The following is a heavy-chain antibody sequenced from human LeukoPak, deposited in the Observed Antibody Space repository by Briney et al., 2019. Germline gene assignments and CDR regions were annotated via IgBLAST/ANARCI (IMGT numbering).Heavy chain of an antibody. CDR1: GFTFSSYS. J-gene: IGHJ4*02. CDR3: AKDRSAIITWSDY. V-gene: IGHV3-21*04. D-gene: IGHD3-22*01. Sequence: GGSLRLSCAASGFTFSSYSMNWVRQAPGKGLEWVSSISSSSSYIYYADSVKGRFTISRDNAKNSPYLQMNGLRAEDTALYYCAKDRSAIITWSDYWGQGTLVTVSS. CDR2: ISSSSSYI.